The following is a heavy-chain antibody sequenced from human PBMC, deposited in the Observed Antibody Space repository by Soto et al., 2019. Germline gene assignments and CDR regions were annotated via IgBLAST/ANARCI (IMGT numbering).Heavy chain of an antibody. CDR3: ARVLGAFSNYFDY. D-gene: IGHD3-3*02. J-gene: IGHJ4*02. Sequence: QVQLVESGGGVVQPGRTLRLSCAASGFTFSSSAMAWVRQAPGKGLEWVSFMSYDGSKAFYADSVRGRFTVSRDNSKNTLYLKMNGLRSEDTALYYCARVLGAFSNYFDYWGQGTPVTVSS. CDR2: MSYDGSKA. V-gene: IGHV3-30*04. CDR1: GFTFSSSA.